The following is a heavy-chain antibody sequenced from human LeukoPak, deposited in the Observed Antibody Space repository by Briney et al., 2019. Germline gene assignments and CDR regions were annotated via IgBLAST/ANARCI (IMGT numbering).Heavy chain of an antibody. CDR3: ARWDTAMVRFDY. D-gene: IGHD5-18*01. Sequence: SETLSLTCTVSGGSISSGSYYWSWIRQPAGKGLEWIGRIYTSGSTNYNPSLKSRVTISVDTSKNQFSLKLSSVTAADTAVYYCARWDTAMVRFDYWGQGTLVTVSS. CDR2: IYTSGST. V-gene: IGHV4-61*02. CDR1: GGSISSGSYY. J-gene: IGHJ4*02.